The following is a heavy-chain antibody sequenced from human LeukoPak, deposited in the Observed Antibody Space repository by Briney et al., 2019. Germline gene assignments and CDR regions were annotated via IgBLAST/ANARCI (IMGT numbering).Heavy chain of an antibody. Sequence: PGGSLRLSCAASGFTFSSYAMSWVRQAPGKGLEWVSAISGSGGSTYYADSVKGRFTISRDNSKNTLYLQMNSLRAEDTAVYYCAKGSRSGSTLGYYYYYGMDVWGQGTTVTVSS. CDR1: GFTFSSYA. CDR2: ISGSGGST. D-gene: IGHD6-25*01. J-gene: IGHJ6*02. V-gene: IGHV3-23*01. CDR3: AKGSRSGSTLGYYYYYGMDV.